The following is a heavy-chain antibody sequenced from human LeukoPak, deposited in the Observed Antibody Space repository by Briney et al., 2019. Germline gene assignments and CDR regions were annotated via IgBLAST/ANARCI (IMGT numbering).Heavy chain of an antibody. D-gene: IGHD1-14*01. CDR1: GLTFNSYG. Sequence: QPGGSLRLSCAASGLTFNSYGMSWVRQAPGKGLEWVSGISGSGGSTYYADSVKGRFTISRDNSKNTLYLQINSLRVEDTAVYYCAKGHSAHGTGFDCWGQGTLVAVSS. V-gene: IGHV3-23*01. CDR3: AKGHSAHGTGFDC. J-gene: IGHJ4*02. CDR2: ISGSGGST.